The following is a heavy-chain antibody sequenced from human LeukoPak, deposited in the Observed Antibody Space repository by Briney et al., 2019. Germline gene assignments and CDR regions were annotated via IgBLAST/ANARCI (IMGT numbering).Heavy chain of an antibody. CDR3: ANSRDYDYVWGSYRKEYYFDY. CDR1: GGSFSGYY. Sequence: PSETLSLTCAVYGGSFSGYYWSWIRQPPGKGLEWIGEINHSGSTNYNPSLKSRVTISVDTSKNQFSLKLSSVTAADTAVYYCANSRDYDYVWGSYRKEYYFDYWGQGTLVTVSS. D-gene: IGHD3-16*02. CDR2: INHSGST. V-gene: IGHV4-34*01. J-gene: IGHJ4*02.